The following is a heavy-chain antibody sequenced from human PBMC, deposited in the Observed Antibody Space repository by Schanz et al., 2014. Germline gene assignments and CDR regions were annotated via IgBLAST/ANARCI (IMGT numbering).Heavy chain of an antibody. D-gene: IGHD2-2*01. J-gene: IGHJ3*02. V-gene: IGHV1-69*04. CDR1: GYTFTSNG. Sequence: QVQLVQSGAEVKEPGASVKVSCKASGYTFTSNGITWVRQARGQGLEWVGRFIPILDVGNYAQQFQGRVTFTADKSTSTAYMELSSLRYEDTALYYCARGTMPGTFDIWGQGTMVTVSS. CDR3: ARGTMPGTFDI. CDR2: FIPILDVG.